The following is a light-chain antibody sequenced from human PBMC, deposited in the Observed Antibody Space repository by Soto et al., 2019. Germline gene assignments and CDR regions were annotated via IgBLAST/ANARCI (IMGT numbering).Light chain of an antibody. CDR3: QQSYSTPQT. CDR1: QSISSY. CDR2: KAS. Sequence: DIQMTQSPSSLSASVGDRVTITCRASQSISSYLNWYQQKPGKAPKLLIYKASTLKSGVPSRFSGSGSGTEFTLTISSLQPEDFATYYCQQSYSTPQTFGQGTKVDIK. J-gene: IGKJ1*01. V-gene: IGKV1-39*01.